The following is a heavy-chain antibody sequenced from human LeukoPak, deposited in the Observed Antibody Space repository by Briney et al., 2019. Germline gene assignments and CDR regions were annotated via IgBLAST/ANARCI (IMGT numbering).Heavy chain of an antibody. CDR2: ISSSSSYI. J-gene: IGHJ4*02. CDR3: ARVVQYYSLDY. CDR1: GFTFSDYY. V-gene: IGHV3-21*01. D-gene: IGHD3-10*01. Sequence: GGSLRLSCAASGFTFSDYYMDWVRQAPGKGLEWVSSISSSSSYIYYADSVKGRFTISRDNAKNSLYLQMNSLRAEDTAVYYCARVVQYYSLDYWGQGTLVTVSS.